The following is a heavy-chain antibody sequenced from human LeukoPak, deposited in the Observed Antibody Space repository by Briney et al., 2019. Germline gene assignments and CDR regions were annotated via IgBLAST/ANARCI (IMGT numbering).Heavy chain of an antibody. Sequence: GGSLRLPCVVSGFTFIIYEMNCVRQAPGEGLEWLSYNSTSGATIYETDSVKGRFTISRDNAKNSLYLQMNSLRAEDTAVYYCARDVGPVTTDLWGQGTLVTVSS. J-gene: IGHJ4*02. D-gene: IGHD4-17*01. V-gene: IGHV3-48*03. CDR3: ARDVGPVTTDL. CDR2: NSTSGATI. CDR1: GFTFIIYE.